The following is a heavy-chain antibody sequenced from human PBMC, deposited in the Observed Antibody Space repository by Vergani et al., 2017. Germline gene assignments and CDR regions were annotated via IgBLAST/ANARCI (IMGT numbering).Heavy chain of an antibody. CDR2: ISSSSSYI. J-gene: IGHJ6*02. Sequence: EVQLVESGGGLVKPGGSLRLSCAASGFTFSSYSMNWVRQAPGKGLEWVSSISSSSSYIYYADSVKGRFTISRDNAKNSLYLHMNSLRAEDTAVYYCASYLRVVTTNYYYGMDVWGQGTTVTVSS. CDR3: ASYLRVVTTNYYYGMDV. D-gene: IGHD2-21*02. CDR1: GFTFSSYS. V-gene: IGHV3-21*01.